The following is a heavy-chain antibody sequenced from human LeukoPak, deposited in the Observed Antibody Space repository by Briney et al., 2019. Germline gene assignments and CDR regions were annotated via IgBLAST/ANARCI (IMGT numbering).Heavy chain of an antibody. V-gene: IGHV4-38-2*01. CDR3: ARGGVVLRYFDWLPFDY. D-gene: IGHD3-9*01. J-gene: IGHJ4*02. Sequence: SETLSLTCAVSGYSISSGYYWGWIRQPPGKGLEWIGSIYHSGSTYYNPSLKSRVTISVDTFKNQFSLKLSSVTAADTAVYYCARGGVVLRYFDWLPFDYWGQGTLVTVSS. CDR1: GYSISSGYY. CDR2: IYHSGST.